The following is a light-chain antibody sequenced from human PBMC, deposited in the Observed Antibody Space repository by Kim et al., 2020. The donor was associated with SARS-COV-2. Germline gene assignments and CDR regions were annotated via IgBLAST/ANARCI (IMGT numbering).Light chain of an antibody. CDR2: GAS. CDR3: QQYNNWPPWT. V-gene: IGKV3-15*01. J-gene: IGKJ1*01. CDR1: QSVSSN. Sequence: EIVMTQSPAILSVSPGEKATLSCRASQSVSSNLAWYQQKPGQAPRLLIYGASTRATDISARFSGSGSGTEFTLTISSLQSEDFAVYYCQQYNNWPPWTFGQGTKVDIK.